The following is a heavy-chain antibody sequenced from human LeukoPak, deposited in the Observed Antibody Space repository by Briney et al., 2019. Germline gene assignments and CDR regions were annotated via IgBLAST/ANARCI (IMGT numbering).Heavy chain of an antibody. CDR3: VRDSYQSNYYYGMDV. CDR1: GFSFSGHW. D-gene: IGHD1-26*01. Sequence: PGGSLRLSCTASGFSFSGHWMHWARQLPGKGLVWVSRISPTGSTTSYADSVKGRFTFSRDNARNTLYLQMNTLRAEDTAMYYCVRDSYQSNYYYGMDVWGQGTTVTVSS. V-gene: IGHV3-74*01. CDR2: ISPTGSTT. J-gene: IGHJ6*02.